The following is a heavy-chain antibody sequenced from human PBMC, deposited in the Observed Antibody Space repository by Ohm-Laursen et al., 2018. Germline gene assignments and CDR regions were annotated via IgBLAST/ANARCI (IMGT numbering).Heavy chain of an antibody. CDR1: GFTFSNFG. D-gene: IGHD1-1*01. CDR2: ISGSASIR. Sequence: SLRLSCTASGFTFSNFGMTWVRQAPGKGLEWVSAISGSASIRYYADSVKGRFTISRDNSKNTLHLQMNSLRAEDTAVYYCAKGTTDVDYWGQGTLVTVSS. J-gene: IGHJ4*02. V-gene: IGHV3-23*01. CDR3: AKGTTDVDY.